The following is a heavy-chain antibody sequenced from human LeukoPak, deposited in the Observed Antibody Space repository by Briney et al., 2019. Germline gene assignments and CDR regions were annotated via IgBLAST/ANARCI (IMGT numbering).Heavy chain of an antibody. CDR2: ISAYNGNT. Sequence: ASVKVSCKASGYTFTSYGISWVRQAPGQGLEWMGWISAYNGNTNYAQKLQGRVTMTTDTSTSTAYMELRSLRPDDTAVYYCARVYYGSGSHRFYYYYYMDVWGKGTTVTISS. CDR1: GYTFTSYG. CDR3: ARVYYGSGSHRFYYYYYMDV. V-gene: IGHV1-18*01. J-gene: IGHJ6*03. D-gene: IGHD3-10*01.